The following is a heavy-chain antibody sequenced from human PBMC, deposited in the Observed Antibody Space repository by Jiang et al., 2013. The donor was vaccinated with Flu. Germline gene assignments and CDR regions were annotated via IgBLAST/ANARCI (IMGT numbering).Heavy chain of an antibody. CDR3: ARDEGTQVDWYFDL. CDR2: ISYSGTT. Sequence: PGLVKPSETLSLTCTVSGGSISNNYWNWVRQPPGKGLEWIGYISYSGTTNYNPSLKSRIAISVDTSKNHVSLKLASVTAADTAVYYCARDEGTQVDWYFDLWGRGTLVTVSS. CDR1: GGSISNNY. J-gene: IGHJ2*01. D-gene: IGHD1-1*01. V-gene: IGHV4-59*01.